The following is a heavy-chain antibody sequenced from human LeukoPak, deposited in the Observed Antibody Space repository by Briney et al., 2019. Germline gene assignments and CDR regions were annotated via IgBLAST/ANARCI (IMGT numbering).Heavy chain of an antibody. CDR3: ARDSIAAAGTNIDY. Sequence: SGTLSLTCAVSGGSISSGGYYWSWIRQHPGKGLEWIGYVSYSGSTYYNPSLKSRVTISLDTSKNQFSLKLSSVTAADTAVYYCARDSIAAAGTNIDYWGQGTLVTVSS. V-gene: IGHV4-31*11. D-gene: IGHD6-13*01. CDR1: GGSISSGGYY. J-gene: IGHJ4*02. CDR2: VSYSGST.